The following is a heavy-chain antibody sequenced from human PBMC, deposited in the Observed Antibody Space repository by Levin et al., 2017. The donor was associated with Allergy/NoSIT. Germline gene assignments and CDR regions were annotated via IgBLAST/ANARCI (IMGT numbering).Heavy chain of an antibody. CDR1: GGSISSSNW. D-gene: IGHD6-19*01. CDR3: ASSIAVAGTFDY. V-gene: IGHV4-4*02. Sequence: SQTLSLTCAVSGGSISSSNWWSWVRQPPGKGLEWIGEIYHSGSTNYNPSLKSRVTISVDKSKNQFSLKLSSVTTADTAVYYCASSIAVAGTFDYWGQGTLVTVSS. CDR2: IYHSGST. J-gene: IGHJ4*02.